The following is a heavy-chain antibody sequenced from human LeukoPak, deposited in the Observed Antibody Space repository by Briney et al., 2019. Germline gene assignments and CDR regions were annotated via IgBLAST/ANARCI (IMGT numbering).Heavy chain of an antibody. CDR3: ARGGYWRDYYYGMDV. Sequence: ASVKVSCKASGYTFTSYYMHWVRQAPGQGLEWMGMINPSGGSTNYAQKFQGRVTITRDTSTSTAYMELSSLRSEDTAVYYCARGGYWRDYYYGMDVWGKGTTVTVSS. CDR1: GYTFTSYY. CDR2: INPSGGST. V-gene: IGHV1-46*01. J-gene: IGHJ6*04. D-gene: IGHD2-8*02.